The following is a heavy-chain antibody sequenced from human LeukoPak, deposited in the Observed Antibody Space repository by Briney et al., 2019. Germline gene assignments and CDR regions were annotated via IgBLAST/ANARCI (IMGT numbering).Heavy chain of an antibody. Sequence: SETLSLTCTVSGGSISSYYWSWIRQPPGKGLEWIGYIYYSGSTNYNPSLKSRVTISVDTSKNQFSLKLSSATAADTAVYYCARTLPSYDILPWYFDYWGQGTLVTVSS. CDR1: GGSISSYY. CDR3: ARTLPSYDILPWYFDY. D-gene: IGHD3-9*01. V-gene: IGHV4-59*08. CDR2: IYYSGST. J-gene: IGHJ4*02.